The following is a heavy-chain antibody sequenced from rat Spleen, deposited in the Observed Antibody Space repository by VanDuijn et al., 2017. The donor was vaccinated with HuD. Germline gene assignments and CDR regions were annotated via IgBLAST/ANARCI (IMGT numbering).Heavy chain of an antibody. CDR1: GFTFSGYW. CDR3: TRGDY. Sequence: EVQLVETGGGLVQPGKSLKLSCVASGFTFSGYWMYWIRQTPGRGLEWVSSITNTGGSTYYPDSVKGRFTISRDNAKSTLYLQMNSLRSEDTATYYCTRGDYWGQGVMVTVSS. CDR2: ITNTGGST. V-gene: IGHV5-31*01. J-gene: IGHJ2*01.